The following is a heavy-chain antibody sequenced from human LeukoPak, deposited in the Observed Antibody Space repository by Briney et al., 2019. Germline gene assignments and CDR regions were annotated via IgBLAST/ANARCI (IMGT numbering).Heavy chain of an antibody. Sequence: GGSLRLSCAASGFTFSSYLMSWVRQAPGKGLEWVANIKQDGSEKYYVDSVKGRFTISRDNAKNSLYLQMNSLRAEDTAVYYCARDVLGPFDYWGQGTLVTVSS. D-gene: IGHD3-16*01. J-gene: IGHJ4*02. V-gene: IGHV3-7*01. CDR3: ARDVLGPFDY. CDR2: IKQDGSEK. CDR1: GFTFSSYL.